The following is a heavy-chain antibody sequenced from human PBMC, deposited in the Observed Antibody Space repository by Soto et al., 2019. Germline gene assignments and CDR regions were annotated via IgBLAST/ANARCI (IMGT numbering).Heavy chain of an antibody. J-gene: IGHJ4*01. Sequence: EVHLVESGGGSVQPGASLRLSCAASGFTVSSNYMSWVRQAPGKGLKWVSVIFSGGSTYYADSVKGRFTISRHNSKNTLYLQMNSLRAEDTAVYYCARNHHGELYVDYWGQGTLVTVSS. CDR1: GFTVSSNY. D-gene: IGHD3-10*01. CDR2: IFSGGST. V-gene: IGHV3-53*04. CDR3: ARNHHGELYVDY.